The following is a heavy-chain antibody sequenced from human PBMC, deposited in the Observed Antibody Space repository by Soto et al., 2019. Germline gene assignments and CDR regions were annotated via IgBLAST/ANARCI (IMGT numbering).Heavy chain of an antibody. CDR2: ISGSGGST. CDR3: AKGQVLVVGPAAIISAFSFDC. V-gene: IGHV3-23*01. Sequence: GGSLRLSCAASGFTFSSYAMSWVRQAPGKGLEWVSAISGSGGSTYYADSVKGRFTISRDNSKNTLYLQMNSLRAEDTAVYYCAKGQVLVVGPAAIISAFSFDCWGKGTLVTV. CDR1: GFTFSSYA. J-gene: IGHJ4*02. D-gene: IGHD2-2*01.